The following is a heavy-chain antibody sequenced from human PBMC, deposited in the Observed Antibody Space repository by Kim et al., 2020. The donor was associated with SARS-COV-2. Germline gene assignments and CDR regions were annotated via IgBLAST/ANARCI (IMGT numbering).Heavy chain of an antibody. V-gene: IGHV3-30*18. CDR1: GFSFSGYG. J-gene: IGHJ6*02. D-gene: IGHD2-2*01. CDR2: ISFNGNAK. CDR3: AKRLTDSSNFYAMDV. Sequence: GGSLRLSCAASGFSFSGYGMHWVRQAPGKGLEWVAIISFNGNAKYYVDSMKGRFTISRDNSKNTLYLQMNSLRHEDTAVYYCAKRLTDSSNFYAMDVWGQGTTVTVSS.